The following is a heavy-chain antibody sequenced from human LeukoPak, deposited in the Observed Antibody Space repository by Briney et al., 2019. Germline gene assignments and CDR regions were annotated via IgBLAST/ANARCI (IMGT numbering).Heavy chain of an antibody. CDR3: ARELLNSSPKPLGY. CDR2: STRKADSYTT. J-gene: IGHJ4*02. CDR1: GLTFTYAW. Sequence: GGSLRLSCEVSGLTFTYAWMSWVRQAPGKGLEWVGRSTRKADSYTTQYAASVKGRFTISRDESEKSLYLQMNSLKTEDTAVYYCARELLNSSPKPLGYWGQGTPVTVSS. V-gene: IGHV3-72*01. D-gene: IGHD6-6*01.